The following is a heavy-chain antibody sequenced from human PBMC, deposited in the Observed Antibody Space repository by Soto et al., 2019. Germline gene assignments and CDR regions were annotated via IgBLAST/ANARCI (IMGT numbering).Heavy chain of an antibody. Sequence: QVQLVECGGGVVQPGRSLRLSCAASGFTFSSYAMHWVRQAPGKGLEWVAVISYDGSNKYYADSVKGRFTISRDNSKNTLYLQMNSLRAEDTAVYYCARDAVRYYDILTGPRGGYGMDVWGQGTTVTVSS. D-gene: IGHD3-9*01. J-gene: IGHJ6*02. CDR1: GFTFSSYA. CDR2: ISYDGSNK. CDR3: ARDAVRYYDILTGPRGGYGMDV. V-gene: IGHV3-30-3*01.